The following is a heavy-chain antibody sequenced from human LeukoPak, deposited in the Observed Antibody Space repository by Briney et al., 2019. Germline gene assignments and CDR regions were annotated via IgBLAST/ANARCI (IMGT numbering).Heavy chain of an antibody. CDR3: ATLPYSGYPQ. Sequence: SETLSLTCTVSGGSISSSSYYWGWIRQPPGKGLEWIGSIYYSGSTYYNPSLKSRVTISVDTSKNQFSLKLSSVTAADTAVYYCATLPYSGYPQRGQGTLVTVSS. CDR1: GGSISSSSYY. J-gene: IGHJ4*02. D-gene: IGHD5-12*01. CDR2: IYYSGST. V-gene: IGHV4-39*01.